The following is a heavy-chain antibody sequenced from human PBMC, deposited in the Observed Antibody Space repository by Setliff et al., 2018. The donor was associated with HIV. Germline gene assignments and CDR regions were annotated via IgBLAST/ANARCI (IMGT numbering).Heavy chain of an antibody. Sequence: GASVKVSCKAFGYTFTSYFLHWVRQAPGQGLEWLGIIDPNGGAPNNAQKLQGRLTVTTDTSTGTLYMELSNLRSDDSAVYYCARAGGGATDQAFDIWGQGTMVTVSS. J-gene: IGHJ3*02. V-gene: IGHV1-46*01. CDR1: GYTFTSYF. CDR3: ARAGGGATDQAFDI. D-gene: IGHD2-2*01. CDR2: IDPNGGAP.